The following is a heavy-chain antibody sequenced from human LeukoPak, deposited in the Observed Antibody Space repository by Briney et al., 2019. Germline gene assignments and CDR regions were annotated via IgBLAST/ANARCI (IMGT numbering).Heavy chain of an antibody. J-gene: IGHJ4*02. CDR3: AIRDGGHFDY. CDR1: GFTFSRYG. CDR2: ISYDGSNK. D-gene: IGHD3-16*01. V-gene: IGHV3-30*03. Sequence: GGSLRLCCAASGFTFSRYGMHWVRQAPGKGLEWVAVISYDGSNKYYADSVKGRFTISRDNSKNTLYLQMNCLRAEDTAVYYCAIRDGGHFDYWGQGTLVTVSS.